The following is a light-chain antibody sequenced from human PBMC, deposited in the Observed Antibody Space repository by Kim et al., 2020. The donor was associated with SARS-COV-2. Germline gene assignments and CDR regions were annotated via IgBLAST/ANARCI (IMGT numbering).Light chain of an antibody. CDR3: QKYNSAPWT. V-gene: IGKV1-27*01. J-gene: IGKJ1*01. CDR2: AAS. CDR1: QDIANS. Sequence: ASVGSQVTITGRASQDIANSLAWYQQKPGKVPKVLIYAASTLQSGVPSRFSGGGSGTEFTLTIGSLQTEDVATYYCQKYNSAPWTFGPGTKVDIK.